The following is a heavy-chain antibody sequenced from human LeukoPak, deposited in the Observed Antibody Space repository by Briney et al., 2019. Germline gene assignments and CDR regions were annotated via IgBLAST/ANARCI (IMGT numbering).Heavy chain of an antibody. V-gene: IGHV4-30-4*01. CDR1: GGSISSGDYY. CDR2: IYYSGST. CDR3: ARGWFGVSRAYYYYYGMDV. J-gene: IGHJ6*02. Sequence: SETLSLTCTVSGGSISSGDYYWSWIRQPPGKGLEWIGYIYYSGSTYYNPSLKSRVTISADTSKNQFSLKLSSVTAADTAVYYCARGWFGVSRAYYYYYGMDVWGQGTTVTVSS. D-gene: IGHD3-10*01.